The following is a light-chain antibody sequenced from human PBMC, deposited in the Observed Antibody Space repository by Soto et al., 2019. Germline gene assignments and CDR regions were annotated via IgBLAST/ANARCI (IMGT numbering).Light chain of an antibody. V-gene: IGLV2-14*01. Sequence: QSALTQPASVSGSPGQSITISCTGTSSDVGAYNYVSWYQQHPGKAPKLMIYDVSNRPSGVSNRFSGSKSGNTASLTISGLQAEDEADYYCSSYTTSTTLEVFGGGTKVT. CDR1: SSDVGAYNY. CDR3: SSYTTSTTLEV. CDR2: DVS. J-gene: IGLJ2*01.